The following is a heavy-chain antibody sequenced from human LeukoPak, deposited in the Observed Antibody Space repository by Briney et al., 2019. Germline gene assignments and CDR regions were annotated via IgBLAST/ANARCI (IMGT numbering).Heavy chain of an antibody. Sequence: TGGSLRLSCAAPGFIVSSNYMTWVRQAPGKGLEWVSVIYKDGRTFYADSVKGRFTISRDNSKNTLYLQMNSLRAEDTAVYYCAKSLTYYHENSDSIWGQGTLVTVSS. CDR3: AKSLTYYHENSDSI. CDR2: IYKDGRT. CDR1: GFIVSSNY. D-gene: IGHD3-22*01. J-gene: IGHJ4*02. V-gene: IGHV3-53*01.